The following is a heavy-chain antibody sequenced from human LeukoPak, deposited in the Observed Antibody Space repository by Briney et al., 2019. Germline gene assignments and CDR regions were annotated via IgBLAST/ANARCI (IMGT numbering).Heavy chain of an antibody. CDR3: ARAAAADPFDY. D-gene: IGHD6-13*01. CDR2: INPNSGGT. J-gene: IGHJ4*02. Sequence: GASVKVSCTASGYTFTVYYMHWVRQAPGQGLEWMGRINPNSGGTNYAQKFQGRVTMTRDTSISTAYMELSRLRSDDTAVYYCARAAAADPFDYWGQGTLVTVSS. V-gene: IGHV1-2*06. CDR1: GYTFTVYY.